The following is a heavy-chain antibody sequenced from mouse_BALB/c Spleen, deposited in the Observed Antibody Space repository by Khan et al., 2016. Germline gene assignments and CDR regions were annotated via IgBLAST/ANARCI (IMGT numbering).Heavy chain of an antibody. Sequence: QVQLQQSGAELVRPGSSMKISCKASGYTFSRYWMNWVKQRPGQGLEWIGQISPGDGDTNYNGKLKGKVTLTADKSSSTAYMQLNSLTSEDSAVYFCARSMIKDDSAMDYWGQGTSVTVTS. J-gene: IGHJ4*01. D-gene: IGHD2-4*01. V-gene: IGHV1-80*01. CDR1: GYTFSRYW. CDR2: ISPGDGDT. CDR3: ARSMIKDDSAMDY.